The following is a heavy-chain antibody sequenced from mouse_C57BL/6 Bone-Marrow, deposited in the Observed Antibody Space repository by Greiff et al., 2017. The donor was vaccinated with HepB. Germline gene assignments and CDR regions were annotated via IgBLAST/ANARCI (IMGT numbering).Heavy chain of an antibody. CDR1: GFTFSSYA. V-gene: IGHV5-4*01. J-gene: IGHJ2*01. CDR3: ARDTVTSYYFDY. D-gene: IGHD1-1*01. Sequence: DVMLVESGGGLVKPGGSLKLSCAASGFTFSSYAMSWVRQTPEKRLEWVATISDGGSYTYYPDNVKGRFTISKDNAKNNLYLQMSHLKSEDTAMYYCARDTVTSYYFDYWGQGTTLTVSS. CDR2: ISDGGSYT.